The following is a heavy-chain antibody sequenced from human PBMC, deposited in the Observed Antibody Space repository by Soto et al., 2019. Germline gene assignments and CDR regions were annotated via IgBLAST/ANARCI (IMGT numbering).Heavy chain of an antibody. D-gene: IGHD2-2*01. J-gene: IGHJ6*02. Sequence: GGSLRLSCTASGFTFGDYAMSWFRQAPGKGLEWVGFIRSKAYGGTTEYAASVKGRFTISRDDSKSIAYLQMNSLKTEDTAVYYCTRDLLGYCSSTSCYYVPYYYGMDVWGQGTTVTVSS. CDR2: IRSKAYGGTT. V-gene: IGHV3-49*03. CDR3: TRDLLGYCSSTSCYYVPYYYGMDV. CDR1: GFTFGDYA.